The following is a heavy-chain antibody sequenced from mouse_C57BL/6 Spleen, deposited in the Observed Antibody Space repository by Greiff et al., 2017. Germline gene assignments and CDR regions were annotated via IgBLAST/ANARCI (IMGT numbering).Heavy chain of an antibody. V-gene: IGHV14-3*01. CDR3: AKGRGGAMVY. Sequence: EVQLQQSVAELVRPGASVKLSCTASGFNIKNTYMHWVKQRPEQGLEWIGRINPANGNTKYAPEFQGKATITADKFSNTAYLQLSSLTSEGTTIYFCAKGRGGAMVYWGQGTSVTVSS. J-gene: IGHJ4*01. CDR1: GFNIKNTY. CDR2: INPANGNT. D-gene: IGHD1-1*02.